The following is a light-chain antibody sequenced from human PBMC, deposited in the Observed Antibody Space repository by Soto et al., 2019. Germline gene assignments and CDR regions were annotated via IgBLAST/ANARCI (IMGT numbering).Light chain of an antibody. CDR2: EVS. Sequence: QSALTQPASVSGSPGQSITISCTGTSSDVGGYNYVSWYQQHPGKAPKLMIYEVSNRPSGVSNRFPGSKSGNTASLTISGLQAEDEADYYCTSYTSSVTLIFGGGTKLTVL. V-gene: IGLV2-14*01. CDR3: TSYTSSVTLI. CDR1: SSDVGGYNY. J-gene: IGLJ2*01.